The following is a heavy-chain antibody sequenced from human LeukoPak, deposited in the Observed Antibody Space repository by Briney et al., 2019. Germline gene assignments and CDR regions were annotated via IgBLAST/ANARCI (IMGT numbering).Heavy chain of an antibody. J-gene: IGHJ3*02. CDR3: ARERPLRTFDI. CDR1: GGTFSSYA. V-gene: IGHV1-69*13. D-gene: IGHD4-17*01. CDR2: IIPIFGTA. Sequence: GASVKVSCKPSGGTFSSYAISWVRRAPGQGLEWMGGIIPIFGTANYAQKFQGRVTITADESTSTAYMELRSLRSDDTAVYYCARERPLRTFDIWGQGTMVTVSS.